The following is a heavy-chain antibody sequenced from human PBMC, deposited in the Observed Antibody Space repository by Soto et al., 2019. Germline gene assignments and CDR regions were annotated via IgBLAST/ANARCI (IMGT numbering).Heavy chain of an antibody. CDR1: GFTFSSYG. CDR2: ISYDGSNK. D-gene: IGHD6-19*01. CDR3: AKGSGWYDY. V-gene: IGHV3-30*18. J-gene: IGHJ4*02. Sequence: QVQLVESGGGVVQPGRSLRLSCAASGFTFSSYGMHWVRQAPGKGLEWVAVISYDGSNKYYADSVKGRFTISRDNSKNTLSLQMNSLRAEDTAVYYCAKGSGWYDYWGQGTLVTVSS.